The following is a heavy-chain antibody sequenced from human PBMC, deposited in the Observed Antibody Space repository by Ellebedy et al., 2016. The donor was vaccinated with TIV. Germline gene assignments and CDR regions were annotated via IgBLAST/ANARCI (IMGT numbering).Heavy chain of an antibody. CDR2: VYYSGTT. Sequence: MPSETLSLTCTVSGGSISVTNFYWDWIRQPPGKGLEWIGSVYYSGTTYYNPSLKSRVTISIDKANSQFSLRLRSVTAADTAVYYCAREKTMITLIDKWGQGALVTVSS. CDR1: GGSISVTNFY. D-gene: IGHD3-16*01. CDR3: AREKTMITLIDK. V-gene: IGHV4-39*02. J-gene: IGHJ4*02.